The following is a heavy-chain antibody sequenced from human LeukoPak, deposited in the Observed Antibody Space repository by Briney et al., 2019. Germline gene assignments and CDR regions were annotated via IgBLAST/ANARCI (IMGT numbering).Heavy chain of an antibody. D-gene: IGHD2-2*02. Sequence: GGSLRLSCAASGFTFASYAMSWVRQAPGKGLEWVPAISSSGSSTYYADSVKGRFTISRDNSKNTLYLQMNSLRAEDTAVYYCAKDIVVVPAAIRAVATIRDYWGQGTLVTVSS. CDR3: AKDIVVVPAAIRAVATIRDY. CDR1: GFTFASYA. V-gene: IGHV3-23*01. CDR2: ISSSGSST. J-gene: IGHJ4*02.